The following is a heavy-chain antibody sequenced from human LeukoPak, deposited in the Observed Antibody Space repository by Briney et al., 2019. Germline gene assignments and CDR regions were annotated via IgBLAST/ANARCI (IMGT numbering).Heavy chain of an antibody. CDR3: AKVGVYYDSSGYYLN. J-gene: IGHJ3*01. Sequence: GGSLRLSCAASGFTFSSYAMSWVRQAPGKGLEWVSAISGSGGSTYYADSVKGRFTISRDNSTNTLYLQMNSLRAEDTAVYYCAKVGVYYDSSGYYLNWGQGTMVTVPS. D-gene: IGHD3-22*01. CDR1: GFTFSSYA. V-gene: IGHV3-23*01. CDR2: ISGSGGST.